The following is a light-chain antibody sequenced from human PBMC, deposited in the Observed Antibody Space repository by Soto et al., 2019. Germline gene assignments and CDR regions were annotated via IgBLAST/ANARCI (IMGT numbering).Light chain of an antibody. V-gene: IGLV2-23*02. CDR2: EVS. J-gene: IGLJ3*02. CDR3: CSYAGSSTLV. CDR1: SSDVGSYNL. Sequence: QSALTQPASVSGSPGQSITISCTGTSSDVGSYNLVSWYQQYPGKAPKLMIYEVSKRPSGVSNRFSGSKSGNTVSLTISGLQAEDEADYYCCSYAGSSTLVFGGGTKLTVL.